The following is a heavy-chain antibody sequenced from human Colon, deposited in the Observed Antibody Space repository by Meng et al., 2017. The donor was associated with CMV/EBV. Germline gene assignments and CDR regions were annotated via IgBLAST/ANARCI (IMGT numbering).Heavy chain of an antibody. V-gene: IGHV2-5*02. CDR2: IYWDDDT. J-gene: IGHJ4*02. CDR1: GFSFTTDKAG. CDR3: VHRSYSGQDDY. Sequence: QITLKASGPTLVNPTPTLTLTCTFSGFSFTTDKAGVGWIRHPPGKALEWLALIYWDDDTRYSPSLKTRLTITRDTSKNQVILTMTNMDPADTATYYCVHRSYSGQDDYWGQGALVTVSS. D-gene: IGHD5-12*01.